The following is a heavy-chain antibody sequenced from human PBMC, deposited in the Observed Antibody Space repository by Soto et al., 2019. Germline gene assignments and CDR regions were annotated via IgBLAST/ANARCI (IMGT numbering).Heavy chain of an antibody. D-gene: IGHD6-13*01. CDR1: GYSFTGYY. CDR3: ASSIAAAGSDAFDI. J-gene: IGHJ3*02. CDR2: INPNSGGT. Sequence: ASVKVSCKASGYSFTGYYMHWVRQAPGQGLEWMGWINPNSGGTNYAQKFQGWVTMTRDTSISTAYMELSRLRSDDTAVYYCASSIAAAGSDAFDIWGQGTMVTVSS. V-gene: IGHV1-2*04.